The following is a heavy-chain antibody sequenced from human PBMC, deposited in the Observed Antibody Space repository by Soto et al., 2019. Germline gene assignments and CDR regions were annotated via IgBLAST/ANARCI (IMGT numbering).Heavy chain of an antibody. D-gene: IGHD1-20*01. J-gene: IGHJ4*02. CDR3: ARDLYHWNAVAFDY. Sequence: ASVKVSCKTSGYTFTGYYMHWVRQAPGQGLEWMGWINPNSGGTNYAQKFQGRVTMTRDTSISTAYMELSRLRSDDTAVYYCARDLYHWNAVAFDYWGQGILVTVSS. V-gene: IGHV1-2*02. CDR2: INPNSGGT. CDR1: GYTFTGYY.